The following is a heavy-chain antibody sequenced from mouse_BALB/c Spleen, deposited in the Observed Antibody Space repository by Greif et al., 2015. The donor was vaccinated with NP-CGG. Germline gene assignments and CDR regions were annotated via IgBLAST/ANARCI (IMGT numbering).Heavy chain of an antibody. Sequence: QVTLKVSGPGILQPSQTLSLTCSFSGFSLSTSGMGLSWIRQPSGKGLEWLAHLYWDDDKRYNPSLKSRLTISKDTSRIQVFINSTSVDTTDTATDSCARGRYGNSVDWYFDVWGAGTTVTVSS. CDR1: GFSLSTSGMG. D-gene: IGHD2-10*02. CDR3: ARGRYGNSVDWYFDV. J-gene: IGHJ1*01. CDR2: LYWDDDK. V-gene: IGHV8-12*01.